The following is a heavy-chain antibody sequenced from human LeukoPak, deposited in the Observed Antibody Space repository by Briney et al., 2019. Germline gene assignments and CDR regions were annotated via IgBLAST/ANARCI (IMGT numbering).Heavy chain of an antibody. Sequence: GASVKVSCKDSGYTFTSYGIRWVRQAPGQGLEWMGWISAYNGNTNYAQKLQGRVTMTTDTSTSTAYMELRSLRSDDTAVYYCARDLFVVVVAATVGWFYPCGQGTLVTVSS. CDR2: ISAYNGNT. CDR3: ARDLFVVVVAATVGWFYP. D-gene: IGHD2-15*01. V-gene: IGHV1-18*01. J-gene: IGHJ5*02. CDR1: GYTFTSYG.